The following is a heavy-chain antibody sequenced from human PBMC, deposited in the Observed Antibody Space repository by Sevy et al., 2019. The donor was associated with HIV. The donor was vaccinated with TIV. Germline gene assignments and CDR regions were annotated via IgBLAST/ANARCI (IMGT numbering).Heavy chain of an antibody. D-gene: IGHD2-15*01. J-gene: IGHJ5*02. V-gene: IGHV3-30-3*01. CDR3: AREGAPYRNIRYCSGDNCYYNWFDP. Sequence: GGSLRLSCAASGFIFNDYAMHWVRQAPGKGLEWVAVISDDGNNKYYSDSVEGRFTISRDNSKDTLYLQMNRLRAVDTAIYYCAREGAPYRNIRYCSGDNCYYNWFDPWGQGTLVTVSS. CDR2: ISDDGNNK. CDR1: GFIFNDYA.